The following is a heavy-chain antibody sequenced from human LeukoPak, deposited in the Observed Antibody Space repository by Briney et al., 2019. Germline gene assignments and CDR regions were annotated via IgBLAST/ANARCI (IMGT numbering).Heavy chain of an antibody. J-gene: IGHJ4*02. Sequence: GGSLILSCAASGFTFSSYSMNWVRQAPGKGLEWVSSISSSSSYIYYADSVKGRFTISRDNAKNSLYLQMNSLRAEDTAVYYCARASRRGKSGVYCGGDCYFDYWGQGTLVTVSS. CDR3: ARASRRGKSGVYCGGDCYFDY. CDR1: GFTFSSYS. D-gene: IGHD2-21*02. V-gene: IGHV3-21*01. CDR2: ISSSSSYI.